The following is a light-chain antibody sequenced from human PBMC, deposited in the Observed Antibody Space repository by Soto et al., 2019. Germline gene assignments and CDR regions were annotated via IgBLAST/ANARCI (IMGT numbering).Light chain of an antibody. CDR1: SSKIGNNY. CDR2: ENN. Sequence: QSVLTQPPSVSAAPGQKGTISCSGSSSKIGNNYVSWYQQLPGTAPKLLIYENNKRTSGIPDRFSGSKSGTSATLGITGLQTGDEADYYCGTWDSSLSAGVFGGGTKLTVL. CDR3: GTWDSSLSAGV. V-gene: IGLV1-51*02. J-gene: IGLJ3*02.